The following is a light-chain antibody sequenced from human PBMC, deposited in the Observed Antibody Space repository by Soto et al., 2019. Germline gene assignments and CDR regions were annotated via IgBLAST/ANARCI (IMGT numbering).Light chain of an antibody. CDR1: SSNVGSYNV. CDR3: CSYAGSSPV. CDR2: EGS. J-gene: IGLJ2*01. Sequence: QSALTQPASVSGSPGQSITISCTGTSSNVGSYNVVSWYQQHPGKAPKLMIYEGSERPSGISNRFSGSKSGNTASLTISGLQAEDEADYYCCSYAGSSPVFGGGTKLTLL. V-gene: IGLV2-23*01.